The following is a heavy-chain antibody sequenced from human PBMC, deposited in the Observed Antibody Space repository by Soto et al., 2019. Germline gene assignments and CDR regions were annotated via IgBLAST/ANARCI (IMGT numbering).Heavy chain of an antibody. J-gene: IGHJ4*02. CDR3: ARGRSSGRSGFDY. CDR2: INPSGGST. CDR1: GYTFTRNF. Sequence: QVQLVQSGAEVKKPGASVKVSCKASGYTFTRNFMHWVRQAPGQGLEWMGIINPSGGSTTYAQKFQGRVTMTRDTSTSTVYMELSSLRSEDTAVYYCARGRSSGRSGFDYWGQGNLVPVSS. V-gene: IGHV1-46*01. D-gene: IGHD3-22*01.